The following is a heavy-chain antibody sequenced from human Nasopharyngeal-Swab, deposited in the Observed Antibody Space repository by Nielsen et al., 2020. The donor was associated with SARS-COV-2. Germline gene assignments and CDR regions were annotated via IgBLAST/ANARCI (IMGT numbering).Heavy chain of an antibody. D-gene: IGHD1-26*01. J-gene: IGHJ6*02. CDR2: IKQDGSEK. CDR3: ARDADSGSYAPVGMDV. V-gene: IGHV3-7*01. Sequence: WIRQSPGKGLEWVANIKQDGSEKYYVDSVKGRFTISRDNAKNSLYLQMNSLRAEDTAVYYCARDADSGSYAPVGMDVWGQGTTVTVSS.